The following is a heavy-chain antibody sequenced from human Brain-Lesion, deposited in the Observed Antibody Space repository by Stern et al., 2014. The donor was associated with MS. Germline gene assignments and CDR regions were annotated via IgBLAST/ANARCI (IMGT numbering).Heavy chain of an antibody. D-gene: IGHD5-18*01. CDR3: ARETGGYTYGDTDFFDY. CDR2: IYRGGTP. V-gene: IGHV4-61*02. Sequence: MQLVESGPGLVKPSQTLSLTCIVSGGSISSGSFYWNWIRQPAGKGLEWIGRIYRGGTPTYTPYRKIRVPFSGATSKNHFSLNLISMTAADTAVYYCARETGGYTYGDTDFFDYWGQGALVTVSS. J-gene: IGHJ4*02. CDR1: GGSISSGSFY.